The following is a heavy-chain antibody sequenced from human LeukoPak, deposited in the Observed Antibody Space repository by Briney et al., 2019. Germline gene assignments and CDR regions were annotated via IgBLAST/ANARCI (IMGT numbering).Heavy chain of an antibody. V-gene: IGHV1-69*04. CDR1: GGTFSSYA. Sequence: SVKVSCKASGGTFSSYAISWVRQAPGQGLERMGRIIPILGIANYAQKFQGRVTITADKSTSTAYMELSSLRSEDTAVYYCARDPRDSSGYYYAIDYWGQGTLVTVSS. CDR3: ARDPRDSSGYYYAIDY. J-gene: IGHJ4*02. CDR2: IIPILGIA. D-gene: IGHD3-22*01.